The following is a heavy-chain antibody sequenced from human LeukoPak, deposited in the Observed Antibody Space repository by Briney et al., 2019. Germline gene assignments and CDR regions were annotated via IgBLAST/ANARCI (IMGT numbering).Heavy chain of an antibody. CDR2: ISDSGGST. J-gene: IGHJ4*02. CDR3: AKRGVVIRVILVGFHKEAYYFES. Sequence: GGSLRLFCAVSGITLSNYGMSWVRQAPGKGLEWVAGISDSGGSTNYADSVKGRFTISRDNPKNTLYLQMNSLRAEDTAVYFCAKRGVVIRVILVGFHKEAYYFESWGQGALVTVSS. CDR1: GITLSNYG. V-gene: IGHV3-23*01. D-gene: IGHD3/OR15-3a*01.